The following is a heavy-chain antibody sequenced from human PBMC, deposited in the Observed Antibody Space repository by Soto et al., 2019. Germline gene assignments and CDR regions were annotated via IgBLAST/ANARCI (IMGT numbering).Heavy chain of an antibody. D-gene: IGHD2-15*01. CDR1: GFTFSSYD. CDR2: IGTAGDT. V-gene: IGHV3-13*01. CDR3: ARAVPLEDCSGGSCYSVAYWFDP. Sequence: ESGGGLVQPGGSLRLSCAASGFTFSSYDMHWVRQATGKGLEWVSAIGTAGDTYYPGSVKGRFTISRENAKNSLYLQMNSLRAGDTAVYYCARAVPLEDCSGGSCYSVAYWFDPWGQGTLVTVSS. J-gene: IGHJ5*02.